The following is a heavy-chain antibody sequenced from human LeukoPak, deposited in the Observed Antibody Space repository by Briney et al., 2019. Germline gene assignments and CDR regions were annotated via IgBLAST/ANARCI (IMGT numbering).Heavy chain of an antibody. D-gene: IGHD3-16*01. V-gene: IGHV4-38-2*02. Sequence: SETLSLTCTVSGSSISGGFYWGWIRQPPGKGLEWIATFYHPGNTYYNPSLKSRVTISVDTSKNQFSLRLRSVPAADTAVYYCATHTSASMLTDYWGQGTLVTVSS. J-gene: IGHJ4*02. CDR2: FYHPGNT. CDR3: ATHTSASMLTDY. CDR1: GSSISGGFY.